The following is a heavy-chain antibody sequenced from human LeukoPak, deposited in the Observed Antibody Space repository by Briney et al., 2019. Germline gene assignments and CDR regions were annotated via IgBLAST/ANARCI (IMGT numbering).Heavy chain of an antibody. CDR2: IYNSGST. V-gene: IGHV4-59*01. Sequence: PSETLSLTCTVSGGSISGYYWSWIRQPPGKGLEWIGYIYNSGSTTYNPSLKSRVTISVDTSKNQFSLRLRSVTAVDTAAYYSARDGLQGSILWGQGTLVTVSS. CDR1: GGSISGYY. J-gene: IGHJ4*02. CDR3: ARDGLQGSIL. D-gene: IGHD4-11*01.